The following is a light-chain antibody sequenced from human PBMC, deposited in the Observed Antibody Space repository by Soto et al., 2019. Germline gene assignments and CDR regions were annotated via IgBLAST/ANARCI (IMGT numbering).Light chain of an antibody. CDR2: AAS. CDR1: QSIISY. V-gene: IGKV1-39*01. Sequence: TITCRASQSIISYLNWYHHKPGKAPKRLIYAASSLQSGVPSRFSGSGSGTDFTLTISSLQPEDFATYYCQQSYSTPPVTFGQLPKVDI. J-gene: IGKJ1*01. CDR3: QQSYSTPPVT.